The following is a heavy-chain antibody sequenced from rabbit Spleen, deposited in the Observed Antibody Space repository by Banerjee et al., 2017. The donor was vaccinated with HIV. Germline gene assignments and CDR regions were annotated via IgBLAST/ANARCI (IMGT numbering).Heavy chain of an antibody. CDR1: GFSFSYSDY. CDR2: IGAGVSYTT. J-gene: IGHJ5*01. D-gene: IGHD2-1*01. V-gene: IGHV1S40*01. Sequence: QSLEESGGDLVKPGASLTLTCTASGFSFSYSDYMCWVRQPPGKGPEWIACIGAGVSYTTYYATWAKGRFTISKTSSTTVTLQMTSLTAADTATYFCARDFIAGGDGYDCLDLWGQGPSSPS. CDR3: ARDFIAGGDGYDCLDL.